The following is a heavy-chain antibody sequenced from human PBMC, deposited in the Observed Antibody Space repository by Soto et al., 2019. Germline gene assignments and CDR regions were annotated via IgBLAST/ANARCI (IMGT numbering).Heavy chain of an antibody. V-gene: IGHV3-7*01. D-gene: IGHD3-3*01. CDR3: ARGAPFWSGYYTGLYYYYYYGMDV. CDR1: RFPFRSYW. CDR2: IKQDGIEK. Sequence: GRSLRLSCATYRFPFRSYWMSWVCKASGTGLELVANIKQDGIEKYYVDSVKGRFTISRDNAKNSLYLQMNSLRAEDTAVYYCARGAPFWSGYYTGLYYYYYYGMDVWGQGT. J-gene: IGHJ6*02.